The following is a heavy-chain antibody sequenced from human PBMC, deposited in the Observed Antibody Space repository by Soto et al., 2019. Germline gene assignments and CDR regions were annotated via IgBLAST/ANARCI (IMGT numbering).Heavy chain of an antibody. D-gene: IGHD3-3*01. CDR1: GFTFSRYA. V-gene: IGHV3-33*01. CDR2: IWHDGSTT. CDR3: ARDVETTEANYDYYGMDV. Sequence: QEQLVESGAGVVQPGRSLRLSCAATGFTFSRYAMHWVRQAPGKGLEWVALIWHDGSTTSYADSVKGRITISRDNSKNTHYLPMNNLRVKDTAVYYCARDVETTEANYDYYGMDVWGRGTLVTVSS. J-gene: IGHJ6*02.